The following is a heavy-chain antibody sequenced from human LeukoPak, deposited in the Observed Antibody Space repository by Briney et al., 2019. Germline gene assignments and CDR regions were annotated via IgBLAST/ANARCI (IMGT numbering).Heavy chain of an antibody. V-gene: IGHV6-1*01. CDR1: GDSVTSNSVA. CDR2: TYYRSTWYN. J-gene: IGHJ5*02. Sequence: SQTLSLTCAISGDSVTSNSVAWNWIRQSPSRGLEWLGRTYYRSTWYNDYAVSVRGRITVNPDTSKNQFSLHLNSVTPEDTAVYYCARRLTQYDCFDPWGQGILVTVSS. CDR3: ARRLTQYDCFDP. D-gene: IGHD2-2*01.